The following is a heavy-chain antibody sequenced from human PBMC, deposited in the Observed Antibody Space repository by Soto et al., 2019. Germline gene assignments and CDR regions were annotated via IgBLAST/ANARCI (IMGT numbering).Heavy chain of an antibody. CDR3: ASTPLRDRYDPNWFDP. CDR2: ISPGSRYP. V-gene: IGHV3-11*06. D-gene: IGHD3-3*01. Sequence: TGGSLRLSCAGSGFTFGDSYMSWIRQAPGKGLEWLSYISPGSRYPAYADSVKGRFTISRDNAKRSLYLQMMSLTAEDTAIYYCASTPLRDRYDPNWFDPWGQGTLVTVSS. CDR1: GFTFGDSY. J-gene: IGHJ5*02.